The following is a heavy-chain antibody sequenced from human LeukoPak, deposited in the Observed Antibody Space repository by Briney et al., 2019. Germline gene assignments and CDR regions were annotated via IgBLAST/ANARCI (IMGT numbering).Heavy chain of an antibody. Sequence: PGGSLRLSCAASGFTFSSYAMSWVRQAPGKGLEWVSAISGSGGSTYYADSVKGRFTISRDNAKNSLYLQMNSLRAEDTAVYYCARAVYDFWSGPFYYFDYWGQGTLVTVSS. CDR2: ISGSGGST. V-gene: IGHV3-23*01. D-gene: IGHD3-3*01. CDR3: ARAVYDFWSGPFYYFDY. J-gene: IGHJ4*02. CDR1: GFTFSSYA.